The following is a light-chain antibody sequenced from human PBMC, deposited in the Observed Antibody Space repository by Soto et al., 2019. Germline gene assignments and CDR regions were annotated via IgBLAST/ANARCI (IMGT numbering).Light chain of an antibody. CDR1: QSVRRNS. J-gene: IGKJ5*01. CDR2: GAS. Sequence: ESVLTQSPGTLSLSPGERATLSCRASQSVRRNSLAWYQQKPGQAPRLLIYGASSWVSDIPDRFSGSGSGTDFTLTISRLEPEDFAVYYCQQRSNWPPITFGQGTRLEIK. V-gene: IGKV3D-20*02. CDR3: QQRSNWPPIT.